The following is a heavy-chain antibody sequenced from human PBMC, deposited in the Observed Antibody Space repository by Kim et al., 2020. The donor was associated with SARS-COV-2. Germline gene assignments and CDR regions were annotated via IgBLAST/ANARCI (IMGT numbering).Heavy chain of an antibody. CDR1: GGSISSSSYY. Sequence: SETLSLTCTVSGGSISSSSYYWGWIRQPPGKGLEWIGSIYYSGSTYYNPSLKSRVTISVDTSKNQFSLKLSSVTAADTAVYYCASPGGSGSWSYYGMDVWGQGTTVTVSS. J-gene: IGHJ6*02. CDR3: ASPGGSGSWSYYGMDV. V-gene: IGHV4-39*01. D-gene: IGHD3-10*01. CDR2: IYYSGST.